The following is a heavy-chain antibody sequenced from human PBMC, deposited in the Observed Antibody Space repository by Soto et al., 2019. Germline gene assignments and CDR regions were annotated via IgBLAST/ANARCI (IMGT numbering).Heavy chain of an antibody. CDR1: GYTFTGYY. Sequence: ASVKVSCKASGYTFTGYYMHWVRQAPGQGLEWMGWINPNSGGTNYAQKFQGWVTMTRDTSISTAYMELSRLRSDDTAVYYCARVLEVTTARGAFDIWGQGTMVTVSS. J-gene: IGHJ3*02. D-gene: IGHD4-17*01. V-gene: IGHV1-2*04. CDR3: ARVLEVTTARGAFDI. CDR2: INPNSGGT.